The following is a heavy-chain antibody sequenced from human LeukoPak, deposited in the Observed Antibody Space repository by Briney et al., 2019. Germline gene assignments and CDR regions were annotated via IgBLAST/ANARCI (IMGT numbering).Heavy chain of an antibody. V-gene: IGHV1-69*05. Sequence: GASVKVSCKASGGTFSSYAISWVRQAPGQGLEWMGGIIPIFGTANYAQKFQGRVTITTDESTSTAYMELSSLRSEDTAVYYCATTLRFLEWLEPYYFDYWGQGTLVTVSS. CDR1: GGTFSSYA. J-gene: IGHJ4*02. D-gene: IGHD3-3*01. CDR2: IIPIFGTA. CDR3: ATTLRFLEWLEPYYFDY.